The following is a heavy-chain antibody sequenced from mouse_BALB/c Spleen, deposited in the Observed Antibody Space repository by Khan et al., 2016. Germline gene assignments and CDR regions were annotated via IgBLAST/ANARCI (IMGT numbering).Heavy chain of an antibody. V-gene: IGHV14-4*02. D-gene: IGHD2-1*01. CDR2: IDHENGAT. J-gene: IGHJ2*01. CDR3: TAIYWCNYTYFAY. CDR1: GFNIKDYY. Sequence: VQLQQSGAELVRSGASVRLSCTASGFNIKDYYIHWVKQRPQQCLEGIGWIDHENGATEYAPKLQGKATMTADTYSNTAYLEPTRLNTEDTAVSYVTAIYWCNYTYFAYWGQGTTLTVSS.